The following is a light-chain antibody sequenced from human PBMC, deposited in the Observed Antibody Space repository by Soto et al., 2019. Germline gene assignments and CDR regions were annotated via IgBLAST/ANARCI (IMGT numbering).Light chain of an antibody. V-gene: IGLV1-51*02. CDR2: ENN. Sequence: QSVLTQPPSVSVAPGQRVTISCSGTTSNIGNNYVSWYQQFPGTAPKLLIYENNRRPSGIPDRFSGSKSGTSATLHISGLQTGDEAIYFCGTWDNRLKTVFGGGTQLTVL. CDR1: TSNIGNNY. J-gene: IGLJ7*01. CDR3: GTWDNRLKTV.